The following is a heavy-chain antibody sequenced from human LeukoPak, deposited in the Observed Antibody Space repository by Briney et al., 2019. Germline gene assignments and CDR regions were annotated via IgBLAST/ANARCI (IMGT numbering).Heavy chain of an antibody. D-gene: IGHD6-13*01. J-gene: IGHJ4*02. V-gene: IGHV4-31*03. CDR1: GGSISSGGYY. CDR2: IYYSGST. CDR3: AREEGIAAAGTIDY. Sequence: PSETLSLTCTVSGGSISSGGYYWSWIRQHPGKGLEWIGYIYYSGSTYYNPSLKSRVTISVDTSKNQFSLKLSSVTAADTAVYYCAREEGIAAAGTIDYWGQGTLVTVSS.